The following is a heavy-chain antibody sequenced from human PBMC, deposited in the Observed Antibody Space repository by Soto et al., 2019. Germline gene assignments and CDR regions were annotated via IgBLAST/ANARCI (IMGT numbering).Heavy chain of an antibody. D-gene: IGHD5-12*01. J-gene: IGHJ4*02. CDR1: DGSISSYY. CDR2: IFYTGST. V-gene: IGHV4-59*01. Sequence: SETLSLTCTVSDGSISSYYWGWIRQPPGKGLEWIGYIFYTGSTNYNPSLKSRVTISVDTSKNQFSLKLSSVTAADTAVYYCARVSGYDPRAFDYWGQGTLVTVSS. CDR3: ARVSGYDPRAFDY.